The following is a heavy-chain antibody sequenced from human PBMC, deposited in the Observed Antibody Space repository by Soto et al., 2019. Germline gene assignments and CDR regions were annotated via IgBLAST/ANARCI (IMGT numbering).Heavy chain of an antibody. Sequence: QVQLQESGPGLVKPSETLSLTCTVSGVSISSSAYHWGWFRQPPGKGLEWIGTISYTGSAHYSPSLKSRLTVSVDTSKNQCSLKVASVTAADTGLYYCARYAPYLSGWANRNDYWGQGTLVTVSS. V-gene: IGHV4-39*01. J-gene: IGHJ4*02. CDR1: GVSISSSAYH. CDR2: ISYTGSA. CDR3: ARYAPYLSGWANRNDY. D-gene: IGHD6-19*01.